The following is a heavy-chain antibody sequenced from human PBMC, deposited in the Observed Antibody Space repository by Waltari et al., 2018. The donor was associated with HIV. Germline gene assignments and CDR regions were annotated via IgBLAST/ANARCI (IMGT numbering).Heavy chain of an antibody. CDR2: INHSGST. J-gene: IGHJ4*02. V-gene: IGHV4-34*01. CDR3: ARAPRGSWYREYFDY. D-gene: IGHD6-13*01. Sequence: QVQLQQWGAGLLKPSETLSLTCAVYGGSFSGYYWSWIRQPPGKGLEWIGEINHSGSTNYNPSLKSRVTISADTSKNQFSLKLSSVTAADTAVYYCARAPRGSWYREYFDYWGQGTLVTVSS. CDR1: GGSFSGYY.